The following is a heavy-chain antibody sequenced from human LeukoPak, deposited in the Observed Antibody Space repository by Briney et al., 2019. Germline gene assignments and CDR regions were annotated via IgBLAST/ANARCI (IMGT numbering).Heavy chain of an antibody. V-gene: IGHV3-30*18. CDR3: AKPSPTVTIGSGGNAFDI. CDR2: ISYDESNT. CDR1: GFTFSNYN. Sequence: PGGSLRLSCAASGFTFSNYNMDWVRQAPGKGLEWVAVISYDESNTYYADFVKGRFTISRDNSKNTLYLQMNSLRAEDTAMYYCAKPSPTVTIGSGGNAFDIWGQGTMVTVSS. D-gene: IGHD4-17*01. J-gene: IGHJ3*02.